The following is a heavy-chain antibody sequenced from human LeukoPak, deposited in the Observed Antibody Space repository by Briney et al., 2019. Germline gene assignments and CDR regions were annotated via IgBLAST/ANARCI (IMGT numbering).Heavy chain of an antibody. J-gene: IGHJ4*02. Sequence: ASVKVSCKASGYTLTNYDINWVRQAPGQGLEWMGWMKPKSGETGYAQKFQGRATMTRDTSINTAYMELRSLTTEDTAVYYCAKVAQTLTGYSNFDYWGQGTLVTVSS. CDR2: MKPKSGET. CDR3: AKVAQTLTGYSNFDY. V-gene: IGHV1-8*01. CDR1: GYTLTNYD. D-gene: IGHD3-9*01.